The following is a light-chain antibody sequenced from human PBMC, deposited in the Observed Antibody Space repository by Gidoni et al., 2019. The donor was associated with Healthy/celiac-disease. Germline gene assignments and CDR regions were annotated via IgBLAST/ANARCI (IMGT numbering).Light chain of an antibody. Sequence: EIVLTQSPGTLSLSPGERATLSCRASQSVSSSYLAWYQQKPGQAPRLLIYGASSRATGIPDRFRGSGSGTDFTLTISRLEPEDFAVYYCQQYGSSPGTFXXXTKVEIK. CDR3: QQYGSSPGT. J-gene: IGKJ1*01. CDR2: GAS. CDR1: QSVSSSY. V-gene: IGKV3-20*01.